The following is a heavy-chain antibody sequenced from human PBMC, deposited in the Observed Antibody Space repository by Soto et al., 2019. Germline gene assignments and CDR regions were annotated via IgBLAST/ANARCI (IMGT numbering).Heavy chain of an antibody. Sequence: EVQLVESGGGLVQPGGSLRLSCAASGFTFSSYSMNWVRQAPGKGLEWVSYISSSSTIYYADSVKGRFTISRDNAKNSLYLQMNSLRDEDTAVYYCARSRSYSAGYGMDVWGQGTTVTVSS. D-gene: IGHD1-26*01. CDR1: GFTFSSYS. V-gene: IGHV3-48*02. CDR3: ARSRSYSAGYGMDV. J-gene: IGHJ6*02. CDR2: ISSSSTI.